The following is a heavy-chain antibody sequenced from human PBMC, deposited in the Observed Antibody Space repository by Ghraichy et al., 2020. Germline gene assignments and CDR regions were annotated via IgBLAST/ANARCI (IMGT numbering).Heavy chain of an antibody. CDR2: ITYVGSNK. J-gene: IGHJ4*02. Sequence: GGSLRLSCAASGFTFSSSAMHWVRQAPGKGLEWVADITYVGSNKYYADSVKGRFTISRDNSKNTLYLQMNSLRAEDTAVYYCVRDLALGGAFDYWGQGTLVTVSS. V-gene: IGHV3-30*04. D-gene: IGHD4-17*01. CDR1: GFTFSSSA. CDR3: VRDLALGGAFDY.